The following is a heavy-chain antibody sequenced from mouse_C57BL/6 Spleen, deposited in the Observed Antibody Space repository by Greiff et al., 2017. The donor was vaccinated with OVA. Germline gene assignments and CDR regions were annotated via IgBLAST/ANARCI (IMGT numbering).Heavy chain of an antibody. D-gene: IGHD3-2*02. V-gene: IGHV1-76*01. Sequence: VQLQQSGAELVRPGASVKLSCKASGYTFTDYYINWVKQRPGQGLEWIARIYPGSGNTYYNEKFKGKATLTAEKSSSTAYMQLSSLTSEDSAVYFCARGGFGAMDYWGQGTSVTVSS. CDR3: ARGGFGAMDY. CDR1: GYTFTDYY. CDR2: IYPGSGNT. J-gene: IGHJ4*01.